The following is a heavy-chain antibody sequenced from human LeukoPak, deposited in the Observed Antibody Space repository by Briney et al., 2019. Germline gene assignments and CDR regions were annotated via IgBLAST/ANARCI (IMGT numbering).Heavy chain of an antibody. CDR2: ISGSGDST. D-gene: IGHD3-22*01. V-gene: IGHV3-23*01. CDR1: GFTFGSYG. J-gene: IGHJ4*02. CDR3: AKVAYYNDSSGYYLDYFDY. Sequence: GGSLRLSCAASGFTFGSYGMSWVRQAPGKGLEWVSAISGSGDSTYYADSVKGRFTISRDNSKNTLYLQMNSLRAEDTAVYYCAKVAYYNDSSGYYLDYFDYWGQGTLVTVSS.